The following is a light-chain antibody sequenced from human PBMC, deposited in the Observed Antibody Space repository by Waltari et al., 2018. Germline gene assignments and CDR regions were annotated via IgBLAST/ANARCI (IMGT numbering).Light chain of an antibody. J-gene: IGLJ6*01. V-gene: IGLV3-10*01. CDR3: FSTDGSHTHGV. Sequence: SYELTQPPSVSVSPGQTARIACPGTALPKKFAYWYQQRSGQAPVLVIYEDNKRPDGIPDKFSGSRSGTVATLTISGAQVEDEGDYFCFSTDGSHTHGVFGSGTKV. CDR1: ALPKKF. CDR2: EDN.